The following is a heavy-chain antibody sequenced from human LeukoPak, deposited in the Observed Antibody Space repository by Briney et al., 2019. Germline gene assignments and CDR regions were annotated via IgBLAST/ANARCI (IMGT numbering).Heavy chain of an antibody. Sequence: SETLSLTCTVYGGSFSTYYWHWFRQPPGKGLEWIGEINYSGSTKYNPSLKSRVTISIDTSKNQFSLKVSSVTAADTAVYYCAQWGNNMDVWGKGTTVIVSS. D-gene: IGHD3-16*01. CDR1: GGSFSTYY. V-gene: IGHV4-34*01. CDR2: INYSGST. CDR3: AQWGNNMDV. J-gene: IGHJ6*03.